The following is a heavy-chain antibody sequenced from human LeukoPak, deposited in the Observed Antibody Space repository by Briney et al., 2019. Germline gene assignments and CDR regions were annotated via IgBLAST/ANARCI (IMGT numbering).Heavy chain of an antibody. CDR3: AKDRDMVRGENYFDY. CDR1: GFTFSGYG. CDR2: ISNDGSNK. D-gene: IGHD3-10*01. J-gene: IGHJ4*02. Sequence: PGGSLRLSCAASGFTFSGYGMHWVRQAPGKGLEWVAVISNDGSNKYYADSVKGRFTISRANSKNTLYLLMNSLRAEDTAVYYCAKDRDMVRGENYFDYWGQGTLVTVSS. V-gene: IGHV3-30*18.